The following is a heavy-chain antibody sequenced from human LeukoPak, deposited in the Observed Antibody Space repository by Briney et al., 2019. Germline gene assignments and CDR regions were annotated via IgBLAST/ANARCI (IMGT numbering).Heavy chain of an antibody. D-gene: IGHD2-2*01. CDR1: GGSFSGYY. CDR2: INHSGST. V-gene: IGHV4-34*01. J-gene: IGHJ6*04. CDR3: ARVPIVVVPAAMYVYGMDV. Sequence: SETLSLTCAVYGGSFSGYYWSWIRQPPGKGLEWIGEINHSGSTNYNPSLKSRVTISVDTSKNQLSLKMGSVTAADTAVYYCARVPIVVVPAAMYVYGMDVWGKGTTVTVSS.